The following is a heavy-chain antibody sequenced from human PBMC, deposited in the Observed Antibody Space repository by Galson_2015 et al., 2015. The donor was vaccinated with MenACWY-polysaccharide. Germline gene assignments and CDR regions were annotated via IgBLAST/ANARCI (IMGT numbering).Heavy chain of an antibody. D-gene: IGHD4-17*01. J-gene: IGHJ4*02. CDR1: GFTFSSYA. CDR3: AKDRMLRSPTGAPPHFDY. Sequence: SLRLSCAASGFTFSSYAMSWVRQAPGKGLEWVSAISGSGGSTYYADSVKGRFTISRDNSKNTLYLQMNSLRAEDTAVYYCAKDRMLRSPTGAPPHFDYWGQGTLVTVSS. V-gene: IGHV3-23*01. CDR2: ISGSGGST.